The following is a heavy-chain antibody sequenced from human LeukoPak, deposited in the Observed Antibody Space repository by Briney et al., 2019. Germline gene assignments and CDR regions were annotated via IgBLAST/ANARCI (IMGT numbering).Heavy chain of an antibody. J-gene: IGHJ4*02. CDR2: ISSSSSYI. CDR3: ARSEYSGSYSPFDY. Sequence: PGGSLRLSCAGSGFTFSNYSMNWVRQAQGKGLEWVSSISSSSSYIYYADSVKGRFTISRDNAKNSLYLQMNSLRAEDTAVYYCARSEYSGSYSPFDYWGQGTLVTVSS. CDR1: GFTFSNYS. V-gene: IGHV3-21*01. D-gene: IGHD1-26*01.